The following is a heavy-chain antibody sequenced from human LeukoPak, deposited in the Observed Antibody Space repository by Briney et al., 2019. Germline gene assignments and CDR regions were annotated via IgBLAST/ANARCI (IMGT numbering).Heavy chain of an antibody. CDR3: ARGPSGSDY. J-gene: IGHJ4*02. V-gene: IGHV1-2*06. CDR1: GYSFTGYY. D-gene: IGHD3-10*01. Sequence: ASVKVSCKASGYSFTGYYIYWVRQAPGLGLEWMGRVNPNSGGTNYAQKFQDRVTMTRDTSISTVYMELSRLRFDDTAVYYCARGPSGSDYWGQGTLVIVSS. CDR2: VNPNSGGT.